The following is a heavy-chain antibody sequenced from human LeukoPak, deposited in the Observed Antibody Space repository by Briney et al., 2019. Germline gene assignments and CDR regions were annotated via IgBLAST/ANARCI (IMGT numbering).Heavy chain of an antibody. V-gene: IGHV3-48*01. CDR1: GFTFSSYS. Sequence: GGSLRLSCAASGFTFSSYSMNWVRQAPGKGLEWVSYISSSSSTIYYADSVKGRFTISRDSAKNSLYLQMNSLRAEDTAVYYCARGRRTIFGVVTQFDYWGQGTLVTVSS. CDR2: ISSSSSTI. J-gene: IGHJ4*02. CDR3: ARGRRTIFGVVTQFDY. D-gene: IGHD3-3*01.